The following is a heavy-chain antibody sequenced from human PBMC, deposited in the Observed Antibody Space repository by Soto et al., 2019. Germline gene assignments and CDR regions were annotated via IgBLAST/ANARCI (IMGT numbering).Heavy chain of an antibody. CDR1: GFIFNSYG. Sequence: QVQLVESGGGVVQPGRSLRLSCAASGFIFNSYGMHWIRQAPGKGLEWVAVISYDGRNIFYADSVKGRFTISRDNSNNTLYLPRNSLRGDDKAVYYCARGVRGVATVAIGFYLDYWGQGTLVTTSS. V-gene: IGHV3-30*03. D-gene: IGHD5-12*01. CDR2: ISYDGRNI. CDR3: ARGVRGVATVAIGFYLDY. J-gene: IGHJ4*02.